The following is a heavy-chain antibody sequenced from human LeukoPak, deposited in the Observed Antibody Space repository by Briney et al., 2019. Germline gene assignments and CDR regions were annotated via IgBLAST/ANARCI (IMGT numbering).Heavy chain of an antibody. V-gene: IGHV3-23*01. CDR3: ANYGVVLATYGSPSPFVY. D-gene: IGHD3-16*01. CDR2: ISGSGVST. Sequence: GGTLRLSCAASGFTFSSYDMSWVRQAPGKGLEWVSVISGSGVSTYYADSVKGRFTISRDNSKNTLYLQMNSLRAEDTAVCYCANYGVVLATYGSPSPFVYWGQGTLVTVSS. J-gene: IGHJ4*02. CDR1: GFTFSSYD.